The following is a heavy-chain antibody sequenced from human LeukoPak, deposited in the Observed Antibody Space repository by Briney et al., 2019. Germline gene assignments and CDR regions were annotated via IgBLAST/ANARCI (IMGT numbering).Heavy chain of an antibody. V-gene: IGHV3-43*01. CDR1: GFTFDDYT. Sequence: GGSLRLSCAASGFTFDDYTMHWVRQAPGKGLEWVSLISWDAGRTYYADSVKGRFTISRDNSKNSLNLQMNSLRTEDTALYYCAKADTTLDPFDHWGQGTLVTVSS. CDR2: ISWDAGRT. D-gene: IGHD5-18*01. J-gene: IGHJ4*02. CDR3: AKADTTLDPFDH.